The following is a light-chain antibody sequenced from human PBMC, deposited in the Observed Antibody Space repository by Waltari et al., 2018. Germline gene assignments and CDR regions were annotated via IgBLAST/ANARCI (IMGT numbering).Light chain of an antibody. Sequence: QAALTQSPSVSGSPAQSVTISCTATSSDIGGYIRFSWYQQYPGSVPKDIIFAVSNRPSGVSGRFSGSKSGNTASLLISGLQAGDEADYYCASFSTRSTFVFGGGTRLSVL. J-gene: IGLJ2*01. CDR2: AVS. CDR1: SSDIGGYIR. CDR3: ASFSTRSTFV. V-gene: IGLV2-18*02.